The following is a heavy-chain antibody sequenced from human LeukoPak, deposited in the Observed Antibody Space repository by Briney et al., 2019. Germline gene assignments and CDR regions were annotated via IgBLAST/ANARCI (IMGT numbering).Heavy chain of an antibody. CDR1: GGSISSSSYY. D-gene: IGHD3-22*01. V-gene: IGHV4-39*07. J-gene: IGHJ4*02. Sequence: SETLSLTCTVSGGSISSSSYYWGWIRQPPGKGLEWIGSIYHSGSTYYNPSLKSRVTISVDTSKNQFSLKLSSVTAADTAVYFCARVSSGYLIDYWGQGTLVTVSS. CDR3: ARVSSGYLIDY. CDR2: IYHSGST.